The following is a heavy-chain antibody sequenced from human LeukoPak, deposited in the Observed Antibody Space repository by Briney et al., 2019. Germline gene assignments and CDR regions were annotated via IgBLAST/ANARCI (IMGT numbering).Heavy chain of an antibody. V-gene: IGHV4-59*08. CDR1: GGSISSYY. CDR3: ARLVTMVRGVIRRGYYFDY. CDR2: IYYSGST. Sequence: SETLSLTCTVSGGSISSYYWSWIRQPPGKGLEWIGYIYYSGSTNYNPSLKSRVTISVDTSENQFSLKLSSVTAADTAVYYCARLVTMVRGVIRRGYYFDYWGQGTLVTVSS. J-gene: IGHJ4*02. D-gene: IGHD3-10*01.